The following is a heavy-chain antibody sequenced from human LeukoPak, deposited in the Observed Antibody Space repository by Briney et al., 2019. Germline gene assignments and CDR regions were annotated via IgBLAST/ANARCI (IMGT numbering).Heavy chain of an antibody. D-gene: IGHD3-10*01. CDR2: IKQGGSEK. CDR3: ARGRISMVRGLIGVTHFDS. CDR1: GFTFSAYW. J-gene: IGHJ4*02. Sequence: GGSLRLSCTASGFTFSAYWMSWVRQAPGKGLRWVANIKQGGSEKYYVDSVKGRFTVSKDNARNSLFLKMNSLRTEDTAVYYCARGRISMVRGLIGVTHFDSWGQGTLATVSS. V-gene: IGHV3-7*01.